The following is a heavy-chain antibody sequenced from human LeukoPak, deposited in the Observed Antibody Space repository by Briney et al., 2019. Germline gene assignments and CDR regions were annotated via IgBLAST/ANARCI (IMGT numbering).Heavy chain of an antibody. V-gene: IGHV4-59*12. CDR3: ARYNPDYGGNSDAFDI. Sequence: PSETLSLTCTVSGGSISSYYWSWIRQPPGKGLEWIGYIYYSGGTNYNPSLKSRVTISVDTSKNQFSLKLSSVTAADTAVYYCARYNPDYGGNSDAFDIWGQGTMVTVSS. CDR1: GGSISSYY. J-gene: IGHJ3*02. D-gene: IGHD4-23*01. CDR2: IYYSGGT.